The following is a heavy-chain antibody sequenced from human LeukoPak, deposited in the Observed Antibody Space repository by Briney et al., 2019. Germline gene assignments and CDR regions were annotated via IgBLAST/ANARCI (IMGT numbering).Heavy chain of an antibody. CDR3: ARARVDILTHDAFDI. J-gene: IGHJ3*02. V-gene: IGHV3-7*01. Sequence: PGGSLRLSCAASGFTFSSYWMSWVRQAPGKGLEWGANIKQDGSEKYYVDSVKGRFTISRDNAKNSLYLQMNSLRAEDTAVYYCARARVDILTHDAFDIWGQGTMVTVSS. CDR1: GFTFSSYW. D-gene: IGHD3-9*01. CDR2: IKQDGSEK.